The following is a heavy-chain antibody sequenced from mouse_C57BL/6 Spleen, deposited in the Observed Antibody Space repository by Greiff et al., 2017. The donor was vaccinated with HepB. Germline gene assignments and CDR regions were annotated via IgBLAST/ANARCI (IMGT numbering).Heavy chain of an antibody. CDR1: GFTFSSYG. Sequence: EVKLVESGGDLVKPGGSLKLSCAASGFTFSSYGMSWVRQTPDKRLEWVATISSGGSYTYYPDSVKGRFTISRDNAKNTLYLQMSSLKSEDTAMYYCARHKNSNYVDWYFDVWGTGTTVTVSS. CDR3: ARHKNSNYVDWYFDV. V-gene: IGHV5-6*01. J-gene: IGHJ1*03. CDR2: ISSGGSYT. D-gene: IGHD2-5*01.